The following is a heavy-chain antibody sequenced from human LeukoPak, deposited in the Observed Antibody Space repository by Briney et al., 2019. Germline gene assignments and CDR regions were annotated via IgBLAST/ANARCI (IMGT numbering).Heavy chain of an antibody. CDR3: ARDLDNRNDMYYLDW. D-gene: IGHD1-14*01. Sequence: ASVTVSCTPSGYSFFIYGISWVRQAPGQGGEGMGRIGDNNGNTNYAQKYQGRVTVTADTSTSTAYMELRSLRSDDTAVYYCARDLDNRNDMYYLDWWGQGTLVTVSS. V-gene: IGHV1-18*01. CDR1: GYSFFIYG. J-gene: IGHJ4*02. CDR2: IGDNNGNT.